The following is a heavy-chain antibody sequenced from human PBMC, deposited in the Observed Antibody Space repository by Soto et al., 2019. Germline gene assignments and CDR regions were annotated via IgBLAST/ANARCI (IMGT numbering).Heavy chain of an antibody. V-gene: IGHV4-39*01. Sequence: SETLSLTCTVSGGSISSSSYYWGWIRQPPGKGLEWIGSIYYSGSTYYNPSLKSRVTISVDTSKNQFSLKLSSVTAADTAVYYCARHRSEYSSCWYDYYYGMDVWGQGTTVTVSS. CDR2: IYYSGST. J-gene: IGHJ6*02. D-gene: IGHD6-19*01. CDR3: ARHRSEYSSCWYDYYYGMDV. CDR1: GGSISSSSYY.